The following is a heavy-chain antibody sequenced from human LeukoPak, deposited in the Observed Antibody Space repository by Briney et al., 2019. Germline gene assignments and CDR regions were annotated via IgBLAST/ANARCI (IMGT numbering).Heavy chain of an antibody. V-gene: IGHV4-34*01. Sequence: PSETLSLTCAVYGGSFSGYYWSWIRQPPGKGLEWIGEINHSGSTNYNPSLKSRVTISVDTSKNQFSLKLSSVTAADTAVHYCAREMATVWFDYWGQGTLVTVSS. CDR2: INHSGST. D-gene: IGHD5-24*01. CDR3: AREMATVWFDY. CDR1: GGSFSGYY. J-gene: IGHJ4*02.